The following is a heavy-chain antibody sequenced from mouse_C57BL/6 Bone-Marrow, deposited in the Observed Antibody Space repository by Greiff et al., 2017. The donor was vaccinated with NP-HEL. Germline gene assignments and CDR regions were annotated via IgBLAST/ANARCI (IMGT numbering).Heavy chain of an antibody. Sequence: VMLVESGAELVKPGASVKISCKASGYAFSSYWMNWVKQRPGKGLEWIGQIYPGDGDTNYNGKFKGKATLTADKSSSTAYMQLSSLTSEDSAVYFCARYWGPYYFDYWGQGTTLTVSS. J-gene: IGHJ2*01. CDR3: ARYWGPYYFDY. CDR2: IYPGDGDT. D-gene: IGHD4-1*01. CDR1: GYAFSSYW. V-gene: IGHV1-80*01.